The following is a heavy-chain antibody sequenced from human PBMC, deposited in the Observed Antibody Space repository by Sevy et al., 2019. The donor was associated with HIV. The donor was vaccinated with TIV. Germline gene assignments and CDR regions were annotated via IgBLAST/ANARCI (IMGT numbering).Heavy chain of an antibody. V-gene: IGHV3-15*01. CDR3: TTDVHSSYSGSYYRRVHYIDY. Sequence: GGSLRLSCAASGFTFSNAWMSWVRQAPGKGLEWVGRIKSKTDGGTTDYAAPVKGRFTISRDDSKNTLYLQMNSLKSEDTAVYYCTTDVHSSYSGSYYRRVHYIDYWGQGTLVTVSS. CDR1: GFTFSNAW. CDR2: IKSKTDGGTT. D-gene: IGHD1-26*01. J-gene: IGHJ4*02.